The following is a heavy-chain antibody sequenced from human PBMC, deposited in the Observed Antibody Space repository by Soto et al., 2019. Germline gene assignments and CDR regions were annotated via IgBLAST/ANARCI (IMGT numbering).Heavy chain of an antibody. Sequence: SVKVSCKASGGTFSSYAISWLRQAPGQGLEWMGGIIPIFGTANYAQKFQGRVTITADKSTSTAYMELSSLRSEDTAVYYCARDGYSYGYESNWFDPWGQGTLVTVSS. CDR1: GGTFSSYA. J-gene: IGHJ5*02. V-gene: IGHV1-69*06. D-gene: IGHD5-18*01. CDR2: IIPIFGTA. CDR3: ARDGYSYGYESNWFDP.